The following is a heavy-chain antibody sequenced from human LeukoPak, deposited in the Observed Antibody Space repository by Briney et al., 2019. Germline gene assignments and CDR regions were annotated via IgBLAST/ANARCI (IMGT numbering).Heavy chain of an antibody. CDR1: GLTFSRYV. CDR3: AKDHTVGATFGVYFVY. Sequence: PGGSLRLSCAASGLTFSRYVMIWVRQAPGKGLQWVSTISYDGDNKYYVDSLKGRFTISKDNSKNTLYLQMNSLRAEDTAVYYCAKDHTVGATFGVYFVYWGQGTLVTVSS. D-gene: IGHD1-26*01. V-gene: IGHV3-30*04. J-gene: IGHJ4*02. CDR2: ISYDGDNK.